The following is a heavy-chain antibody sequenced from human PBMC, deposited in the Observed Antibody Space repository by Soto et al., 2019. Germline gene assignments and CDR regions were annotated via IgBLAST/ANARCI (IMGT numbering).Heavy chain of an antibody. J-gene: IGHJ6*02. CDR3: ARYSDYGPGLHYYYYYGMDV. CDR2: ISAYNGNT. D-gene: IGHD3-10*01. Sequence: ASVKVSCKASGYTFTSYGISWVRQAPGQGLEWMGWISAYNGNTNYAQKLQGRVTMTTDTSTSTAYMELRSLRSDDTAVYYCARYSDYGPGLHYYYYYGMDVWGQGTTVTVS. V-gene: IGHV1-18*04. CDR1: GYTFTSYG.